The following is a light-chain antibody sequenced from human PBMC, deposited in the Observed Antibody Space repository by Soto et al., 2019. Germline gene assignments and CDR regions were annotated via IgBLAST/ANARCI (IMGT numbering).Light chain of an antibody. J-gene: IGKJ1*01. V-gene: IGKV3D-20*02. CDR1: QSVSSSY. Sequence: EIVMTQSPAPLSVSPGERATLSCKSSQSVSSSYLAWYQQKPGQAPRLLIYDASNRATGIPARFSGSGSGTDFTLTISSLEPEDVAVYYCQQRSNWPWTLGQGTKVDI. CDR3: QQRSNWPWT. CDR2: DAS.